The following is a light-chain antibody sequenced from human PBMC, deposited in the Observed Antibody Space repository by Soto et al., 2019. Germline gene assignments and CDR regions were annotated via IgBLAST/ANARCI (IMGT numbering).Light chain of an antibody. J-gene: IGLJ1*01. Sequence: QSVLTQPASVSGSPGQSITISCTGSSSDVGGYNYVSWYQQHPGKAPKLMIYDVSNRPSGISDRFSGSKSGNTASLTISGLQAEDEADYYCNSHTSXNTYVFGTGTKVTVL. CDR3: NSHTSXNTYV. CDR1: SSDVGGYNY. CDR2: DVS. V-gene: IGLV2-14*01.